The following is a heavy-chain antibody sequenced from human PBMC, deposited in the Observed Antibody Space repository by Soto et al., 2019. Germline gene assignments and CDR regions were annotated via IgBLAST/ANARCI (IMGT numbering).Heavy chain of an antibody. J-gene: IGHJ4*02. V-gene: IGHV3-23*01. D-gene: IGHD5-12*01. CDR2: ISDSGDNT. CDR3: AKVGWI. Sequence: EVQLLESGGGLLQPGGSLRLSGAASGLTFSSHAMIRVRQAPGKGLQWVSTISDSGDNTYYADSAKGRFTISRDNSKNTLYLQLNSLRAEDTAVYYCAKVGWIGGQGTLVTVSS. CDR1: GLTFSSHA.